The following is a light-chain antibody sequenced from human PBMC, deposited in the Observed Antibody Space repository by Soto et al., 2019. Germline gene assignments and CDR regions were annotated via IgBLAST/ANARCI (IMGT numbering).Light chain of an antibody. CDR2: DVS. J-gene: IGLJ1*01. CDR1: SSDVGGYNY. Sequence: QSALTQPRSVSGSPGQSVTISCTGTSSDVGGYNYVSWYQQHPGKAHKVMIYDVSERPSGVPDRFSGSKSGNTASLTISGLQAEDEADYYCCSYAGSPRYVFGTGTKLTVL. CDR3: CSYAGSPRYV. V-gene: IGLV2-11*01.